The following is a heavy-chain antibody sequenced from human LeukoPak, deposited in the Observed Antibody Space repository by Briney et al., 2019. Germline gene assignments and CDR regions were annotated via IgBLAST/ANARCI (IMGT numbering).Heavy chain of an antibody. CDR1: GASINSGGHY. CDR2: IYYRGNT. CDR3: ARDNYYDRKGFDY. D-gene: IGHD3-22*01. V-gene: IGHV4-31*03. Sequence: SETLSLTCTVSGASINSGGHYWSWVRQPPGKGLEWIGYIYYRGNTDYNPSLKSRVTISVDTSKNQFSLKLNSVTAADTAVYYCARDNYYDRKGFDYWGQGTLVTVSP. J-gene: IGHJ4*02.